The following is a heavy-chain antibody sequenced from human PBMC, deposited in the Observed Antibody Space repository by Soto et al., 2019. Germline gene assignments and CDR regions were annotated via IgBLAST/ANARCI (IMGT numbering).Heavy chain of an antibody. CDR1: GWGCTTNW. D-gene: IGHD6-13*01. V-gene: IGHV5-51*01. J-gene: IGHJ1*01. Sequence: NMSGKVSGWGCTTNWVGWVRQMPGKGLEWMGVIYPGDSDTRYSPSFQGQVAISADKSINTAYLQWSSLKASDTAMYYCARHSGVAEDRTDRGQATLVTVYS. CDR3: ARHSGVAEDRTD. CDR2: IYPGDSDT.